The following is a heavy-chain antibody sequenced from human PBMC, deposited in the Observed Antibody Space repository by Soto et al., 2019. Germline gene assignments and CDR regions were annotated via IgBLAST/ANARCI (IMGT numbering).Heavy chain of an antibody. Sequence: QVQLVQSGAEVKKPGSSVKVSCKASGGTFSSYAISWVRQAPGQGLEWVGGLIPIFGTANYAQKFQGRVTITADESPSTAYMELSSLRSEDTDVYYCARSDKELADCGGDCYYYFDYWGQGTLVTVSS. CDR1: GGTFSSYA. J-gene: IGHJ4*02. CDR2: LIPIFGTA. CDR3: ARSDKELADCGGDCYYYFDY. V-gene: IGHV1-69*01. D-gene: IGHD2-21*02.